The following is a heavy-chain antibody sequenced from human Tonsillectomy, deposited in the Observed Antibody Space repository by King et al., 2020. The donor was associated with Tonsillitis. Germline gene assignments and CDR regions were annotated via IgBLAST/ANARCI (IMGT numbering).Heavy chain of an antibody. V-gene: IGHV3-7*04. Sequence: VQLVESGGGLVQPGGSLKLSCAASEFTFSSSWMTWIRQAPGKGLQWVATIRPDGSEKYYADSVKGRFTVSRDNAKNSLDLQMTSLRSEDTALYYCARDQAYTSFDYWGQGTLVTVSS. CDR2: IRPDGSEK. J-gene: IGHJ4*02. CDR3: ARDQAYTSFDY. D-gene: IGHD6-19*01. CDR1: EFTFSSSW.